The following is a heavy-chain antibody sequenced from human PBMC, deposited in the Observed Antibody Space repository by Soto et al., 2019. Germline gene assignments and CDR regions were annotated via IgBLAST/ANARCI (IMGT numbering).Heavy chain of an antibody. CDR2: IYYSGST. CDR3: ARGPYSSSSGTFDP. Sequence: SETLSLTCTVSGGSVSSGSYYWSWIRQPPGKGLEWIGYIYYSGSTNYNPSLKSRVTISVDTSKNQFSLKLSSVTAADTAVYYCARGPYSSSSGTFDPWGQGTLVTVSS. J-gene: IGHJ5*02. D-gene: IGHD6-6*01. V-gene: IGHV4-61*01. CDR1: GGSVSSGSYY.